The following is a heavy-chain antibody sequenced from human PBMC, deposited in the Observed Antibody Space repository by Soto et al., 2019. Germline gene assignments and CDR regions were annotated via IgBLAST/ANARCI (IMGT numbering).Heavy chain of an antibody. V-gene: IGHV3-33*01. CDR2: IWYDGSNK. J-gene: IGHJ4*02. D-gene: IGHD3-22*01. Sequence: GGSLRLSCAASGFTFSSYSMHWVRQAPGKGLKREAVIWYDGSNKYYADSVKGRFTISRDNSKNTLYLQMNSLRAEDTAVYYCAIDHYYDSSGSYMYYFDYWGQGTLVTVSS. CDR1: GFTFSSYS. CDR3: AIDHYYDSSGSYMYYFDY.